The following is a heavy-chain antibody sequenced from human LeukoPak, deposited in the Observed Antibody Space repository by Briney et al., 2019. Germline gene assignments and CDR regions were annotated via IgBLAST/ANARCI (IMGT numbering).Heavy chain of an antibody. Sequence: SETLSLTCTVSGGSISSGGYYWSWLRQHPGKGLEWIGYIYYSGSTYYNPSLKSRVTISVDTSKNQFSLKLSSVTAADTAVYYCARDRHSTYSGYDFWFDPWGQGTLVTVSS. CDR3: ARDRHSTYSGYDFWFDP. J-gene: IGHJ5*02. V-gene: IGHV4-31*03. D-gene: IGHD5-12*01. CDR1: GGSISSGGYY. CDR2: IYYSGST.